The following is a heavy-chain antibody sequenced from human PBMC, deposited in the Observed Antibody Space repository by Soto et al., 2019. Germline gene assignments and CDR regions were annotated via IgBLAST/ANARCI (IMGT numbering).Heavy chain of an antibody. D-gene: IGHD3-3*01. V-gene: IGHV3-48*03. Sequence: GWSLRLSCAASGFTFISYEMNWVRQAPGKGLEWVSYISSSGSTIYYADSVKGRFTISRDNAKNSLYLQMNSLRAEDTAVYYCARESPYYDFWSGYEYYYYGMDVWGQGTTVTVSS. CDR2: ISSSGSTI. CDR3: ARESPYYDFWSGYEYYYYGMDV. J-gene: IGHJ6*02. CDR1: GFTFISYE.